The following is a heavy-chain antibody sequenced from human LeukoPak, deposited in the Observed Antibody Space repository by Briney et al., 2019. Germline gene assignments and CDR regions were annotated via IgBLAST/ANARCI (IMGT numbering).Heavy chain of an antibody. J-gene: IGHJ4*02. V-gene: IGHV4-34*01. CDR1: GGSFSGYY. CDR2: INHSGST. CDR3: ARGDYVWGSYRYPSPFDY. Sequence: SETLSLTCAVYGGSFSGYYWSWIRLPPGKGLERIGEINHSGSTNYNPSLKSRVTISVDTSKNQFSLKLSSVTAADTAVYYCARGDYVWGSYRYPSPFDYWGQGTLITVSS. D-gene: IGHD3-16*02.